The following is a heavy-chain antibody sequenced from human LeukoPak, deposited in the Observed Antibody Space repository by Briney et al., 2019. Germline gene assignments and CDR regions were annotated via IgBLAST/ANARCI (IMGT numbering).Heavy chain of an antibody. V-gene: IGHV3-11*01. CDR1: GGSFSDYY. CDR2: ISSSGSTI. J-gene: IGHJ3*02. D-gene: IGHD3-22*01. CDR3: AMRYYDSSGEGLDAFDI. Sequence: LSLTCAVYGGSFSDYYMSWIRQAPGKGLEWVSYISSSGSTIYYADSVKGRFTISRDNAKNSLYLQMNSLRAEDTAVYYCAMRYYDSSGEGLDAFDIWGQGTMVTVSS.